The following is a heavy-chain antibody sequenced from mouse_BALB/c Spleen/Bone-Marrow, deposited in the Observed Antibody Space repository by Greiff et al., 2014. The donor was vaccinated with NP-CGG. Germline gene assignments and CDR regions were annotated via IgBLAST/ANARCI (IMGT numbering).Heavy chain of an antibody. V-gene: IGHV5-17*02. CDR2: ISSGSSTI. Sequence: EVQLVKSGGGLVQPGGSRKLSCAASGFTFSSFGMHWVRQAPEKGLEWVAYISSGSSTIYYADTVKGRFTISRDNPKNTVFLQMTSLRSEDTAMYYCASSHYGYFDYWGQGTTLTVSS. CDR3: ASSHYGYFDY. D-gene: IGHD1-1*01. CDR1: GFTFSSFG. J-gene: IGHJ2*01.